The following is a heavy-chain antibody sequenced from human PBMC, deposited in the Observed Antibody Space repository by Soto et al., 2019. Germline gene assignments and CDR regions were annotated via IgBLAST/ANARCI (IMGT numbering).Heavy chain of an antibody. CDR1: GGSISSGGYS. J-gene: IGHJ4*02. Sequence: SETLSLTCAVSGGSISSGGYSWSCIRQPPGKGLEWIGYIYHSGSTYYNPSLKSRVTILVDRSKNQFSLKLSSVTAADTAVYYCARGEVVAIGDWGQGTLVTVSS. V-gene: IGHV4-30-2*01. CDR3: ARGEVVAIGD. CDR2: IYHSGST. D-gene: IGHD2-15*01.